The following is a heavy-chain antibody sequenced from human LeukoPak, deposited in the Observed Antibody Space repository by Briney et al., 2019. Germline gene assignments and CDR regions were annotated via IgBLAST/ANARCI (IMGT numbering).Heavy chain of an antibody. Sequence: PSETLSLTCSVSGXSISGYWWSWIRQPPGRGLEWIGFISYTGISKYNPSLQSRVTISLDTSKNQFSLRLTSVTAADAAVYYCARRWLLRGNDAFDIWGQGTMVAVSS. V-gene: IGHV4-59*08. CDR3: ARRWLLRGNDAFDI. CDR2: ISYTGIS. J-gene: IGHJ3*02. CDR1: GXSISGYW. D-gene: IGHD3-22*01.